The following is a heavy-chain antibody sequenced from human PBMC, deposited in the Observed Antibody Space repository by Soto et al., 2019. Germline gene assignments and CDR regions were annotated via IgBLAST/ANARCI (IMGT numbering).Heavy chain of an antibody. CDR1: GFTFTSSA. V-gene: IGHV1-58*01. J-gene: IGHJ6*02. Sequence: SVKVSCKASGFTFTSSAVQWVRQARGQRLEWIGWIVVGSGNTNYAQKFQERVTITRNMSTSTAYMELSSLRSEDTAVYYCAADPTIYSITIFGVAPGYYGMDVWGQGTTVTVSS. CDR3: AADPTIYSITIFGVAPGYYGMDV. CDR2: IVVGSGNT. D-gene: IGHD3-3*01.